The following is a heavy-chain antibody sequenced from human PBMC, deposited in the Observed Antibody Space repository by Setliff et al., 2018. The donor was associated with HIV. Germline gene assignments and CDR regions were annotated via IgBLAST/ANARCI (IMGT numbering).Heavy chain of an antibody. CDR1: DFSIGATSYY. CDR3: AKLGYYNLWSGYWTDT. Sequence: SETLSLTCNVLDFSIGATSYYWGWIRQPPGKGLQWIGSVYYNGDTKYNPSLKSRLFITVDKPKNQFSLMLNSLTVADTAVYYCAKLGYYNLWSGYWTDTWGQGKSVTVSS. D-gene: IGHD3-3*01. CDR2: VYYNGDT. V-gene: IGHV4-39*01. J-gene: IGHJ4*02.